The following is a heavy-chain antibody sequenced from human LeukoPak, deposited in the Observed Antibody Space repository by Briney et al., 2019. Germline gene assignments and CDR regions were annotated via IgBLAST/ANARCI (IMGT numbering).Heavy chain of an antibody. J-gene: IGHJ4*02. CDR2: IASDGSST. D-gene: IGHD4-23*01. Sequence: GGSLRLSCAASGFTFSSYWMNWVRQAPGKGLVWVSRIASDGSSTTYADSVKGRFSISRDNAKNTLYLQMNSLRVEDTAVYYCARGRPHGNDYWGQGTLVTASS. V-gene: IGHV3-74*01. CDR3: ARGRPHGNDY. CDR1: GFTFSSYW.